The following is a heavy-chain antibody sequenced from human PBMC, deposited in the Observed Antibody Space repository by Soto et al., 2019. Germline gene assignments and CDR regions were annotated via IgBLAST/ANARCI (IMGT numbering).Heavy chain of an antibody. D-gene: IGHD3-22*01. Sequence: GAPRLSLAASGFTLSDYYMRLNPPAPGKGLEWVSYISDSGSSIFYADSVKGRFTISRDSARKSLYLHMISLRVEDTAVYYCARDTAFINSGFFDAWGQATLVTVSS. J-gene: IGHJ5*02. CDR1: GFTLSDYY. V-gene: IGHV3-11*01. CDR2: ISDSGSSI. CDR3: ARDTAFINSGFFDA.